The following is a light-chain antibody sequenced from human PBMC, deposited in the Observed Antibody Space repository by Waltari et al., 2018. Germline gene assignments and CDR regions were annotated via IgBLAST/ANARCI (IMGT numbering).Light chain of an antibody. J-gene: IGLJ2*01. CDR2: EDK. Sequence: SYELTQPPSVSVSPGQTARITCSGDALPKKYAYWYQQKSGQTPVLVIYEDKKRPSGIPGRVSGASSGKVATLTISGAQVEDEADYFCYSTDNNGRGVFGGGTKLTVL. CDR3: YSTDNNGRGV. V-gene: IGLV3-10*01. CDR1: ALPKKY.